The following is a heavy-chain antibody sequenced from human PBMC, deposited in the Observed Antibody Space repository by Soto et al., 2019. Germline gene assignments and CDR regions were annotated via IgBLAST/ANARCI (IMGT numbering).Heavy chain of an antibody. CDR3: AKVLYSGSSSGALEY. Sequence: GGSLRLSCVASGFSITSFAMSWVRQAPGKGLEWASAISASGGSTYADSVKGRFTISRDNSKNTLYLQMNSLRVEDTAVYYCAKVLYSGSSSGALEYWGQGALVTVSS. D-gene: IGHD1-26*01. CDR1: GFSITSFA. V-gene: IGHV3-23*01. J-gene: IGHJ4*02. CDR2: ISASGGST.